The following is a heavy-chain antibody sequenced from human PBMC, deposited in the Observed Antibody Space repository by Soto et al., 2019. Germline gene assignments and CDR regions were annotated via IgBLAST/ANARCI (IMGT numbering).Heavy chain of an antibody. D-gene: IGHD3-10*01. CDR1: GGTFSSYA. Sequence: QVQLVQSGAEVKKPGSSLKVSCKASGGTFSSYAISWVRQAPGQGLEWRGGIIPIFGTANYAQKFQGRVTMTADESTSTAYMELSSLRSEDTAVYYCARDLAGATNYYYYGMDVWGQGTTVTVSS. CDR2: IIPIFGTA. V-gene: IGHV1-69*01. CDR3: ARDLAGATNYYYYGMDV. J-gene: IGHJ6*02.